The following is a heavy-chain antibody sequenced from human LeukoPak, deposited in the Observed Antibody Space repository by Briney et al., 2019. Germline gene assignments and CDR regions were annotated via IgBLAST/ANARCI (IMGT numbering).Heavy chain of an antibody. CDR3: GRGVQSFDS. V-gene: IGHV1-2*02. Sequence: GASVKVSCKASGYNFRGYYIHWVRQAPGQGLEWLGYIRPMTGDTNYAQKFQDRVTFSMDTSTATAYMELRSLRSDDTAFYYCGRGVQSFDSWGQGTLVTVSS. J-gene: IGHJ5*01. CDR1: GYNFRGYY. CDR2: IRPMTGDT.